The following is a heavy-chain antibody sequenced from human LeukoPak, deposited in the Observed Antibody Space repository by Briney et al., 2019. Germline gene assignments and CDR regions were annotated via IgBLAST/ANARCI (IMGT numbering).Heavy chain of an antibody. D-gene: IGHD3-10*01. CDR3: ASGDYFGSGSPGYYFDY. Sequence: PGGSLRLSCAASGFTFTYYAMHWVRQGPGKGLEWVAVDGNNKCYADSVKGRFTISRDNSKSTLYLQLNSLRPEDTAVYYCASGDYFGSGSPGYYFDYWGQGTLVTVSS. J-gene: IGHJ4*02. V-gene: IGHV3-30-3*01. CDR2: DGNNK. CDR1: GFTFTYYA.